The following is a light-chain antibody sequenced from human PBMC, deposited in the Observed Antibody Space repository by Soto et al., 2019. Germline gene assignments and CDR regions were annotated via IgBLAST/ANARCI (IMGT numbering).Light chain of an antibody. V-gene: IGLV2-14*03. J-gene: IGLJ1*01. Sequence: QSALTQPASVSASPGQSIAISCTGTDSDIGGYDHVSWYQQHPGKAPKLLIYVVTNRPSGVSSRFSGSKAGRTASLTISGLQTEDEADYYCSSHTSSTALVFGTGTKLTVL. CDR3: SSHTSSTALV. CDR2: VVT. CDR1: DSDIGGYDH.